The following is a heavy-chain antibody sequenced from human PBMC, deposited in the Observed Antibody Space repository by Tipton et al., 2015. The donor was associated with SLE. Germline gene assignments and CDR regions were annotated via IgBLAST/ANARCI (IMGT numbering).Heavy chain of an antibody. CDR3: AREGDSSSWYARGHYGMDV. CDR1: GGSISSYY. D-gene: IGHD6-13*01. CDR2: IYYSGST. J-gene: IGHJ6*02. V-gene: IGHV4-59*01. Sequence: LRLSRTASGGSISSYYWSWIRQPPGKGLEWIGYIYYSGSTNYNPSLKSRVTISVDTSKNQFSLKLSSVTAADTAVYYCAREGDSSSWYARGHYGMDVWGQGTTVTVSS.